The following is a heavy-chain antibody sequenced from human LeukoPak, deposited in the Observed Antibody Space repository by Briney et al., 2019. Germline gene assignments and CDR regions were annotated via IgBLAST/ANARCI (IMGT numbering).Heavy chain of an antibody. CDR3: ARHTVSRAGGDFDY. CDR1: GGPISDYY. J-gene: IGHJ4*02. Sequence: SETLSLTCTVSGGPISDYYWSWIRQPPGKGLEWIAYIHNNGNTNSNPPLKSRVTISIDTFKNRFSLKLTSVTAADTAVYYCARHTVSRAGGDFDYWGQGTLVTVSS. D-gene: IGHD2-8*01. CDR2: IHNNGNT. V-gene: IGHV4-59*08.